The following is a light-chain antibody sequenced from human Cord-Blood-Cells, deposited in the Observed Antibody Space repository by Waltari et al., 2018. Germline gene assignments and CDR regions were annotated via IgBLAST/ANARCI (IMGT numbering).Light chain of an antibody. CDR3: CSYAGSSTWV. Sequence: QSALTQPASVSGSPGQSITISCTGPSSDVGRSNLVSWYQQHPGKAPNHMIYEGSQRPAGVPNRYAGSRSGNTASLTFTGLQAEDEADYYCCSYAGSSTWVYGGGTKLTVL. CDR2: EGS. CDR1: SSDVGRSNL. V-gene: IGLV2-23*01. J-gene: IGLJ3*02.